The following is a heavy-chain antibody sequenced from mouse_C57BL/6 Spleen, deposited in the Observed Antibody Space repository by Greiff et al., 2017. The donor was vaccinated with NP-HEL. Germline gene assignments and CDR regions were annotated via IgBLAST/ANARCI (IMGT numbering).Heavy chain of an antibody. D-gene: IGHD2-5*01. CDR2: IDPSDSYT. J-gene: IGHJ4*01. Sequence: VQLQQPGAELVRPGTSVKLSCKASGYTFTSYWMHWVKQRPGQGLEWIGVIDPSDSYTNYNQKFKGKATLTVDTSSSTAYMQLSSLTSEDSAVYYCARGDSNIPYAMDYWGQGTSVTVSS. CDR1: GYTFTSYW. CDR3: ARGDSNIPYAMDY. V-gene: IGHV1-59*01.